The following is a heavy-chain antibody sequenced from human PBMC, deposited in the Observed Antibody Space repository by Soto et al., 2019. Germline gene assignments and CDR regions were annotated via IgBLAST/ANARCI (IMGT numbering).Heavy chain of an antibody. Sequence: SETLSLTCAVYGGSFSGYYGDWIRQPPGKGLEWIGEINHSGSTNYNPSLKSRVTISVDTSKNHFSLKLSSVTAADTAVYYCARQVLLWFGCGHYYYYYGMDVWGQGTTVTVSS. J-gene: IGHJ6*02. CDR3: ARQVLLWFGCGHYYYYYGMDV. V-gene: IGHV4-34*01. CDR1: GGSFSGYY. D-gene: IGHD3-10*01. CDR2: INHSGST.